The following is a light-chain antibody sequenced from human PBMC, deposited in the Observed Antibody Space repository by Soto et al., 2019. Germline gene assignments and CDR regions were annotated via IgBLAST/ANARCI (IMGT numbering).Light chain of an antibody. CDR3: NSYTSISTYV. J-gene: IGLJ1*01. V-gene: IGLV2-14*01. Sequence: QSALTQPASVSGSPGQSVTISCTGTSSDIGGYNHVSWYQQHPGKAPKLMIYAVSNRPSGVSNRFSGSKSGNTASLTISGLQAEDEADYYCNSYTSISTYVFGTGTQLTVL. CDR1: SSDIGGYNH. CDR2: AVS.